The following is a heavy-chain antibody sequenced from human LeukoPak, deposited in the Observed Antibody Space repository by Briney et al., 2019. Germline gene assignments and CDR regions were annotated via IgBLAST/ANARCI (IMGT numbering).Heavy chain of an antibody. Sequence: GRSLRLSCAAPGFTFDDYAMPWVRQAPGKGLEWVSGISWNSGSIGYADSVKGRFTISRDNAKNSLYLQMNSLRAEDTALYYCAKDWGYRAMVKIFDPWGQGTLVTVSS. D-gene: IGHD5-18*01. J-gene: IGHJ5*02. V-gene: IGHV3-9*01. CDR1: GFTFDDYA. CDR3: AKDWGYRAMVKIFDP. CDR2: ISWNSGSI.